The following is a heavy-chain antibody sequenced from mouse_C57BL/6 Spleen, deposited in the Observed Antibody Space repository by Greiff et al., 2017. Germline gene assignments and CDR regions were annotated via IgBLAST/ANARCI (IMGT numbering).Heavy chain of an antibody. CDR2: ISYSGTT. CDR3: ARDGPIYYGNCVDWYFDV. CDR1: YYSITSGYD. J-gene: IGHJ1*03. D-gene: IGHD2-1*01. V-gene: IGHV3-1*01. Sequence: EVQLVESGPGMVKPSPSLSLTCTVTYYSITSGYDWHWIRHFPGNKLEWMGYISYSGTTNYNPSLKSRISITHDTSKNHFFLKLNSVTTEDTATYYCARDGPIYYGNCVDWYFDVWGTGTTVTVSS.